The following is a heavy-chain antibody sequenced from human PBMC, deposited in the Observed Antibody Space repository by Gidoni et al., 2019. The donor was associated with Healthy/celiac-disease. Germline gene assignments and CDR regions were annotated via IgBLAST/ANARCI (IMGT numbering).Heavy chain of an antibody. J-gene: IGHJ4*02. Sequence: QLQLQESGPGLVKPSETLSLTCTVSGGSISSSRYYWGWIRQPPGKGLGWIGSIYYSGSTYYNPSLKSRVTISVDTSKNQFSLKLSSVTAADTAVYYCARHVSGGLPRPSYFDYWGQGTLVTVSS. CDR3: ARHVSGGLPRPSYFDY. CDR1: GGSISSSRYY. V-gene: IGHV4-39*01. CDR2: IYYSGST. D-gene: IGHD2-15*01.